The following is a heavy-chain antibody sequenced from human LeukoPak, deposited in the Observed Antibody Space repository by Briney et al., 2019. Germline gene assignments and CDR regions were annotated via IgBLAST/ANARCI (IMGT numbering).Heavy chain of an antibody. CDR2: IYHSGST. CDR3: ARGGDPAPRFDY. J-gene: IGHJ4*02. V-gene: IGHV4-30-2*01. D-gene: IGHD2-21*01. Sequence: SQTLSLTCAVSGGSISSGGYSWSWIRQPPGKGLEWIGYIYHSGSTYYNPSLKSRVTISVDRSKNRFSLKLSSVTAADTAVYYCARGGDPAPRFDYWGQGTLVTVSS. CDR1: GGSISSGGYS.